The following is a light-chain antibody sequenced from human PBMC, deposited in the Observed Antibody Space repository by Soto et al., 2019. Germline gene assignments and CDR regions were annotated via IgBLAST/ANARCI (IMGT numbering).Light chain of an antibody. CDR3: SAYAGSNTVV. Sequence: QSVLTQPPSASGSPGQSVTISCTGTSSDVGGYNYVSWYQQHPGKAPKLMIYEVNKRPSGVPDRFSGSKSGNTASLTVSGLQAEDEADYYCSAYAGSNTVVFGGGTKVTVL. V-gene: IGLV2-8*01. J-gene: IGLJ2*01. CDR1: SSDVGGYNY. CDR2: EVN.